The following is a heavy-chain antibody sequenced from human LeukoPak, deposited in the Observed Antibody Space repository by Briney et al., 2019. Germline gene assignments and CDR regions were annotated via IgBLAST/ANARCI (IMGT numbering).Heavy chain of an antibody. CDR2: TYYSGST. J-gene: IGHJ4*02. CDR1: GGSLSSSSDY. Sequence: PSETLSLTCTVSGGSLSSSSDYWGWIRQPPGKGLEWIGSTYYSGSTYYKPSLRSRITISADTSKNLFSLKLSSVTAADTAVYYCATISRHFDFWGQGTLVTVSS. D-gene: IGHD3-9*01. CDR3: ATISRHFDF. V-gene: IGHV4-39*01.